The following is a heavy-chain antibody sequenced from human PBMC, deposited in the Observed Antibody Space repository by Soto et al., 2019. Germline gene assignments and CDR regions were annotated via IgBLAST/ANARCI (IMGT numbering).Heavy chain of an antibody. CDR3: TTDRFLWFGEYTFAMAV. J-gene: IGHJ6*02. D-gene: IGHD3-10*01. CDR2: IKSKSDGETT. V-gene: IGHV3-15*01. CDR1: GFTFRNAW. Sequence: EVELVESGGGLVKPGGPLTLSCEGSGFTFRNAWMSWVRQAPGKGLEWVGRIKSKSDGETTDYAVPVKGRFTISRDDSKHTFYLRMSSLKSEATAVYYCTTDRFLWFGEYTFAMAVWGQGTTVTVSS.